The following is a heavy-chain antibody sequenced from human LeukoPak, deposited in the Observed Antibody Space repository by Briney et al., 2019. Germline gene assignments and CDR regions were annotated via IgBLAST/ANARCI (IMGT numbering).Heavy chain of an antibody. D-gene: IGHD3-9*01. Sequence: SEALSLTCAVSGGSISTDSNFFWGCIRQPRGKGLVCIGIVYYAGTAYYNPSLKSRVTIFVDTSKNVFSLRLTSVTAADTAVYYCARHRRVTDWYVDFWGQGTLVTVSS. V-gene: IGHV4-39*01. CDR2: VYYAGTA. J-gene: IGHJ4*02. CDR1: GGSISTDSNFF. CDR3: ARHRRVTDWYVDF.